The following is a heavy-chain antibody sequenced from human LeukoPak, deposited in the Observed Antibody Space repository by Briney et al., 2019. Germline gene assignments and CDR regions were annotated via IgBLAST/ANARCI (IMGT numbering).Heavy chain of an antibody. CDR3: AVSDVLLWFGEYPAWVPYYFDY. J-gene: IGHJ4*02. Sequence: PSETLSLTCTVSGGSITSGGYYWTWIRQPAGKGLEWIGHISPTGRTRNNPSLKSRVTISVDTSKNQFSLKLTSVTAADTAVYYCAVSDVLLWFGEYPAWVPYYFDYWGQGTLVTVSS. D-gene: IGHD3-10*01. V-gene: IGHV4-61*09. CDR2: ISPTGRT. CDR1: GGSITSGGYY.